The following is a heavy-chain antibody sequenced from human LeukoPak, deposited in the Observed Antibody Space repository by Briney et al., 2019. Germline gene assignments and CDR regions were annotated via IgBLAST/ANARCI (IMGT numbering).Heavy chain of an antibody. CDR3: ARDGPDYYDSSSYFDY. CDR2: IYYSGST. D-gene: IGHD3-22*01. Sequence: KPSETLSLTCTVSGGSISSYYWSWIRQPPGKGLEWIGYIYYSGSTNYNPSLKSRVTISVDTSKNQFSLKLSSVTAADTAVYYCARDGPDYYDSSSYFDYWGQGTLVTVSS. CDR1: GGSISSYY. V-gene: IGHV4-59*01. J-gene: IGHJ4*02.